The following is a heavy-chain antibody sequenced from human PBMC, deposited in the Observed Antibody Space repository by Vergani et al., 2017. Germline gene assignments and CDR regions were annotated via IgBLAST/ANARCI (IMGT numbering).Heavy chain of an antibody. CDR3: ARLPDGIARYYFDY. CDR1: GGSISSSSYY. CDR2: IYYSGST. Sequence: QLQLQESGPGLVKPSETLSLTCTVSGGSISSSSYYWGWIRQPPGKGLEWIGSIYYSGSTYYNPSLKSRVTISVDTSKNQFSLKLSSVTAADTAVYYCARLPDGIARYYFDYWGQGTLVTVSS. D-gene: IGHD1-26*01. V-gene: IGHV4-39*01. J-gene: IGHJ4*02.